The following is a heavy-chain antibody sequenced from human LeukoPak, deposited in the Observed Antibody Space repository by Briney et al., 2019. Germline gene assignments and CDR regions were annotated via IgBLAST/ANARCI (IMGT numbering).Heavy chain of an antibody. Sequence: PSETLSLTCTVSGGSISSSSYYWGWIRQPPGKGLEWIGSIYYSGSTYYNPSLKSRVTISVDTSKNQFSLKLSSVTAADTAVYYCAAGTGRTDFDYWGQGTLVTVSS. CDR2: IYYSGST. CDR3: AAGTGRTDFDY. V-gene: IGHV4-39*07. CDR1: GGSISSSSYY. D-gene: IGHD1/OR15-1a*01. J-gene: IGHJ4*02.